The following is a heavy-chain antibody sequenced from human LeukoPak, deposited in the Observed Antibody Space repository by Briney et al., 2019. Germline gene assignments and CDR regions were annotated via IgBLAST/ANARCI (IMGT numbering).Heavy chain of an antibody. CDR1: GYTFTGYY. J-gene: IGHJ5*02. V-gene: IGHV1-2*02. D-gene: IGHD1-26*01. Sequence: ASVKVSCKASGYTFTGYYMHRVRQAPGQGLESMGWINPNSGGTNYAQKFQGRVTMTRDTSISTAYMELSRLRSDDTAVYYCARRVGSTTASNWFDPWGQGTLVTVYS. CDR3: ARRVGSTTASNWFDP. CDR2: INPNSGGT.